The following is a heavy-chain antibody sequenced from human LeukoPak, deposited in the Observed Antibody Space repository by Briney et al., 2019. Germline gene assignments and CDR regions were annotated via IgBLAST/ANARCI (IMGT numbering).Heavy chain of an antibody. D-gene: IGHD3-22*01. V-gene: IGHV3-33*06. CDR3: VKDRETYYDPGGYYCIWLDP. CDR2: IWYDGSNK. Sequence: GXTFSSYGMHWVRQAPGKGLEWVAVIWYDGSNKYYAGSVKGRFTISRDNSKSTLFLQMNSLRADDTAVYHCVKDRETYYDPGGYYCIWLDPWGLGTLVTVSS. J-gene: IGHJ5*02. CDR1: GXTFSSYG.